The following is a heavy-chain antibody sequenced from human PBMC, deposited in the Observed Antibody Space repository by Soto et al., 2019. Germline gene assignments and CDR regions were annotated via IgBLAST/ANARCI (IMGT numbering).Heavy chain of an antibody. D-gene: IGHD2-2*01. Sequence: PGGSVRLSGAATGFTVSSNYMSWVRQAPGKGLEWVSVIYSGGSTYYADSVKGRFTISRDNSKNTLYLQMNSLRAEDTAVYYCALSSISYYYYYGMDVSGPGTTVPCSS. CDR2: IYSGGST. CDR1: GFTVSSNY. CDR3: ALSSISYYYYYGMDV. J-gene: IGHJ6*02. V-gene: IGHV3-53*01.